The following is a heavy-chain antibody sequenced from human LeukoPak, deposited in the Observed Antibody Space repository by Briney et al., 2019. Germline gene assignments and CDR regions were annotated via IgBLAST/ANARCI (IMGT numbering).Heavy chain of an antibody. CDR3: ARDTSYYGSGLSFDL. CDR1: GGSISSHY. D-gene: IGHD3-10*01. J-gene: IGHJ2*01. Sequence: SETLSLTCTVSGGSISSHYWNWIRQPPGKGLEWIGYIYYSGSTNYNPSLKSRVTISVDTSKNQFSLKLSSVTAADTAVYYCARDTSYYGSGLSFDLWGRGSLVTVSS. V-gene: IGHV4-59*11. CDR2: IYYSGST.